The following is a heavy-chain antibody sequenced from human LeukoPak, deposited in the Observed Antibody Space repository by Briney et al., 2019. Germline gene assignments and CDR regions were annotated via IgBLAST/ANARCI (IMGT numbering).Heavy chain of an antibody. Sequence: VQPGRSLRLSCAASGFIFSTYVMHWVRQAPGKGLEWVAVISADGSSKYYADSVRGRFTISRDNSKNTLFVQMNSLRAEDTAVYYCARAKKIWSILGDWGQGTLVTVSS. V-gene: IGHV3-30-3*01. J-gene: IGHJ4*02. D-gene: IGHD3-16*01. CDR1: GFIFSTYV. CDR2: ISADGSSK. CDR3: ARAKKIWSILGD.